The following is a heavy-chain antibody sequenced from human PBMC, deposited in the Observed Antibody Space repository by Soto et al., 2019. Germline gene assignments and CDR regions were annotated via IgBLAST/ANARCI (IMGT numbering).Heavy chain of an antibody. D-gene: IGHD5-18*01. CDR2: ISSTSLYT. J-gene: IGHJ6*02. Sequence: GGSLRLSCAASGFTFSFYDMNWVRQAPGKGLEWLASISSTSLYTHYADSLKGRFTISRDNTKDSLFLQMDSLRAEDTAVYYCARQEYSYGYGYYALDVWGQGTTVTVSS. CDR1: GFTFSFYD. V-gene: IGHV3-21*01. CDR3: ARQEYSYGYGYYALDV.